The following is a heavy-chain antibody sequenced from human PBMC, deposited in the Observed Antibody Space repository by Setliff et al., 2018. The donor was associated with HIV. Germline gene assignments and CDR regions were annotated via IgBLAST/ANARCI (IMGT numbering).Heavy chain of an antibody. CDR2: VYYSGTT. CDR3: ARKYLVNVFDY. Sequence: SETLSLTCSVSGGSLSSYYWSWIRQPPGKGLEWIGYVYYSGTTSYNPSLKSRVSMSVDTSKNQFSLRLSSVTAADTAVYYCARKYLVNVFDYWGQGMLVTVSS. J-gene: IGHJ4*02. CDR1: GGSLSSYY. D-gene: IGHD3-22*01. V-gene: IGHV4-59*01.